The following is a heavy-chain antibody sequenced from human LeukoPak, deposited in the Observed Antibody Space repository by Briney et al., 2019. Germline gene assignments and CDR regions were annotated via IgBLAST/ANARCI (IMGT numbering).Heavy chain of an antibody. CDR2: ISYDGSNK. CDR1: GFTFSSYA. J-gene: IGHJ1*01. V-gene: IGHV3-30-3*01. D-gene: IGHD2-15*01. Sequence: GGSLRLSCAASGFTFSSYAMHWVRQAPGKGLEWVAVISYDGSNKYYADSVKGRFTISRDNSKNTLYLQMNSLRAEDTAVYYCARDPEHCSGGSCYSGYFQHWGQGTLVTVSS. CDR3: ARDPEHCSGGSCYSGYFQH.